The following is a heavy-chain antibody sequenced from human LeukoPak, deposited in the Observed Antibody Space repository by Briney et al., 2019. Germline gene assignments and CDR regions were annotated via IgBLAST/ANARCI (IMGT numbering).Heavy chain of an antibody. CDR3: ASDIVVVPAARGGGSYYANY. V-gene: IGHV4-4*07. Sequence: SQTLSLTCTVSGGSISSYYWSWIRQPAGKGLEWIGSIYNSGSTNYNPSLKSRVTMSVDTSKNQFSLKLSSVTAADTAVYYCASDIVVVPAARGGGSYYANYWGQGTLVTVSS. CDR1: GGSISSYY. J-gene: IGHJ4*02. CDR2: IYNSGST. D-gene: IGHD2-2*01.